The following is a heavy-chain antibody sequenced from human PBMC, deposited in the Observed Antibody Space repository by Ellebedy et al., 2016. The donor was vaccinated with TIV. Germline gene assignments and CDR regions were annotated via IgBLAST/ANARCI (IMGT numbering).Heavy chain of an antibody. CDR1: GFTFSSYA. CDR2: LSGSGGST. Sequence: PGGSLRLSCAVSGFTFSSYAMSWVRQAPGKGLEWVSSLSGSGGSTYYADSVKGRFPISRDNAKNSLYLQMNSLRAEDTAVYYCARCPLTMIRGDDEYNWFDPWGQGTLVTVSS. V-gene: IGHV3-23*01. D-gene: IGHD3-10*01. J-gene: IGHJ5*02. CDR3: ARCPLTMIRGDDEYNWFDP.